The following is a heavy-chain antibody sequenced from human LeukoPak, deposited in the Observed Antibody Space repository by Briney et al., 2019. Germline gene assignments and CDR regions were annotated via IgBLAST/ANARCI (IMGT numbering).Heavy chain of an antibody. CDR3: ARDRGYCSGGSCYRWFDP. Sequence: SETLSLTCTVSGGSISSDCWSWIRQPPGKGLEWIGYIYYSGSTNYDPSLKSRVTISVDTSKNQFSLKLSSVTAADTAVYYCARDRGYCSGGSCYRWFDPWGQGTLVTVSS. CDR2: IYYSGST. J-gene: IGHJ5*02. V-gene: IGHV4-59*01. CDR1: GGSISSDC. D-gene: IGHD2-15*01.